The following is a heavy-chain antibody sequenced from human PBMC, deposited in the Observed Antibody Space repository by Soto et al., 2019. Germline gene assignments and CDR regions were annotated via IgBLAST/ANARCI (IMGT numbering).Heavy chain of an antibody. J-gene: IGHJ4*02. CDR1: GGSFSGYY. V-gene: IGHV4-34*01. D-gene: IGHD4-17*01. Sequence: PSETLSLTCTVYGGSFSGYYWSWIRQPPGKGLEWIGEINHSGSTNYNPSLKSRVTISVDTSKNQFSLKLSSVTAADTAVYYCARGRRGYGDYVYRYWGQGTLVTVSS. CDR2: INHSGST. CDR3: ARGRRGYGDYVYRY.